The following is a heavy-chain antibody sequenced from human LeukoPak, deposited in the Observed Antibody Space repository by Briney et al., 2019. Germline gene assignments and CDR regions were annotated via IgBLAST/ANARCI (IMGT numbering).Heavy chain of an antibody. J-gene: IGHJ6*02. CDR2: IYYSGST. CDR1: GGSISSGGYY. V-gene: IGHV4-31*03. Sequence: RTSETLSLTCTVSGGSISSGGYYWSWIRQHPGKGLEWIGYIYYSGSTYYNPSLKSRVTISVDTSKNQFSLKLSSVTAADTAVYYCAREPNYDILTGRGMDVWGQGTTVTVSS. CDR3: AREPNYDILTGRGMDV. D-gene: IGHD3-9*01.